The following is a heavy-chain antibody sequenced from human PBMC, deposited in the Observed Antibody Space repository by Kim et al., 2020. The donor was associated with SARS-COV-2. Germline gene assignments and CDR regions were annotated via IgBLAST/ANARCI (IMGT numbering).Heavy chain of an antibody. CDR3: VQRRGYGSPRIAVAGLVDY. CDR2: ISSNGGST. D-gene: IGHD6-19*01. CDR1: GFTFSSYA. V-gene: IGHV3-64*03. J-gene: IGHJ4*02. Sequence: GGSLRLSCSASGFTFSSYAMHWVRQAPGKGLEYVSAISSNGGSTYYADSVKGRFTISRDNSKNTLYLQMSSLRAEDTAVYYCVQRRGYGSPRIAVAGLVDYWGQGTLVTVSS.